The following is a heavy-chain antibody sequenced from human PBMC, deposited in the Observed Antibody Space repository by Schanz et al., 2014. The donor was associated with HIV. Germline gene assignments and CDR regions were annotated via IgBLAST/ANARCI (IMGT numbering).Heavy chain of an antibody. CDR3: ARGQPLVQRWFDP. Sequence: QVQLVESGGGVVQPGRSLRLSCAASGFSFSNYGMHWVRQAPGKGLEWVAVISYDGSNKHYADSVKGRFTISRDNSKSTLYLQVKRLRPEDRAVYFCARGQPLVQRWFDPWGQGTLVTVSS. J-gene: IGHJ5*02. V-gene: IGHV3-30*03. CDR1: GFSFSNYG. CDR2: ISYDGSNK. D-gene: IGHD6-13*01.